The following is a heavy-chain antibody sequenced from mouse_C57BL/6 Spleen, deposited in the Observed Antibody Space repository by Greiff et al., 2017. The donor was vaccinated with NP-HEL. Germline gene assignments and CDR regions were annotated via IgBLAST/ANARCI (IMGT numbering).Heavy chain of an antibody. CDR1: GFTFSSYA. J-gene: IGHJ2*01. D-gene: IGHD1-1*01. CDR3: AREAFYYGSSLYYFDY. CDR2: ISDGGSYT. Sequence: EVQVVESGGGLVKPGGSLKLSCAASGFTFSSYAMSWVRQTPEKRLEWVATISDGGSYTYYPDNVKGRFTISRDNAKNNLYLQMSHLKSEDTAMYYCAREAFYYGSSLYYFDYWGQGTTLTVSS. V-gene: IGHV5-4*01.